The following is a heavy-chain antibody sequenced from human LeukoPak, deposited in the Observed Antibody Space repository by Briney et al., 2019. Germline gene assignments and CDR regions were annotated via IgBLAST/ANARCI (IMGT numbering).Heavy chain of an antibody. J-gene: IGHJ4*02. CDR2: IVGDSTDT. CDR1: GFTFTRSS. CDR3: AADPDTTMAFDC. Sequence: SVKVSCKASGFTFTRSSIQWIRQARGQRLEWIGWIVGDSTDTYYAQRFQERVTIARDMSTSTAYLELSSLRSEDTAVYYCAADPDTTMAFDCWGQGTLVTVSS. V-gene: IGHV1-58*02. D-gene: IGHD5-18*01.